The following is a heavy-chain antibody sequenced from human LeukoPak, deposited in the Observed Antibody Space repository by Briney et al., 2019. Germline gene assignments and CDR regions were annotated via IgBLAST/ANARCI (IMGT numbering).Heavy chain of an antibody. CDR1: GFTFSSYW. V-gene: IGHV3-7*01. CDR3: ARGRSGSGGFEGDIY. D-gene: IGHD3-10*01. CDR2: IKQDGSEK. J-gene: IGHJ4*02. Sequence: PGGSLRLSCAASGFTFSSYWMSWVRQAPGKGLEWVANIKQDGSEKYYVDSVKGRFTISRDNAKNSVYLQMNSLRAEDTAVYYCARGRSGSGGFEGDIYWGQGTLVTVSS.